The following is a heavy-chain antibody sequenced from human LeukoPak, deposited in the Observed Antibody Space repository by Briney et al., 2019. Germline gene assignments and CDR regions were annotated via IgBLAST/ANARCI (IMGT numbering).Heavy chain of an antibody. J-gene: IGHJ4*02. V-gene: IGHV4-4*07. Sequence: SETLSLTCTVFGGSISSYYWSWIRQPAGKGLEWIGRIYTSGSTNYNPSLKSRVTMSVDTSENQFSLNLSSVTAADTAVYYCARDYNYYDSYCFDYWGQGTLVTVSS. D-gene: IGHD3-22*01. CDR3: ARDYNYYDSYCFDY. CDR2: IYTSGST. CDR1: GGSISSYY.